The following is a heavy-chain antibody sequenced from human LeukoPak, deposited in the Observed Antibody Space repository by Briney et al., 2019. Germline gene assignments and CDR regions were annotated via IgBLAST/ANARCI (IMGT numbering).Heavy chain of an antibody. CDR2: INPNSGGT. D-gene: IGHD6-19*01. V-gene: IGHV1-2*02. J-gene: IGHJ1*01. CDR1: GYTFTGYY. CDR3: ASDSARIAVAGTGGYFQH. Sequence: ASVKVSCKASGYTFTGYYMHWVRQAPGQGLEWMGWINPNSGGTNYAQKFQGRVSMTRDTSISTAYMELNRLRSDDTAVYYCASDSARIAVAGTGGYFQHWGQGTLVTVSS.